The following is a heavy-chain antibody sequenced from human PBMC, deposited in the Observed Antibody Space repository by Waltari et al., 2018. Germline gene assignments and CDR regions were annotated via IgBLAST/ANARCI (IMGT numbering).Heavy chain of an antibody. V-gene: IGHV3-15*01. D-gene: IGHD3-10*01. Sequence: GLEWVGRIKSKTDGGTTDYAAPVKGRFTISRDDSKNTLYLQMNSLKTEDTAVYYCTTETLRFGELWGGFYYYMDVWGKGTTVTVSS. J-gene: IGHJ6*03. CDR3: TTETLRFGELWGGFYYYMDV. CDR2: IKSKTDGGTT.